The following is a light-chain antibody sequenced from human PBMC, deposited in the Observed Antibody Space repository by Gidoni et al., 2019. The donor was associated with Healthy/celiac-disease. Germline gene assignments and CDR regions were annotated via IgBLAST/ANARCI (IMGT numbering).Light chain of an antibody. V-gene: IGKV3-11*01. Sequence: ELVLTQSPAPLSLSPGERATLSYRASQSVSSYLAWYQQKPGQAPRLLIYDASNRATGSPARLSGSGSGTDFTLTISSLEPEDFAVYYCQQRSNWPFTFXGXTKVEIK. CDR1: QSVSSY. J-gene: IGKJ4*01. CDR2: DAS. CDR3: QQRSNWPFT.